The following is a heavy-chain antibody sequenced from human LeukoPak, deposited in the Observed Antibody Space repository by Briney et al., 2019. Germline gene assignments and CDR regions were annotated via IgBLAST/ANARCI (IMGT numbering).Heavy chain of an antibody. J-gene: IGHJ5*02. Sequence: GASVKVSCKASGYTFTSYDINWVRQATGQGLEWMGWMNPNSGNTGYAQKFQGRVTITRNTPISTAYMELSSLRSEDTAVYYCARQPRSITIFGVVIPNWFDPWGQGTLVTVSS. CDR1: GYTFTSYD. D-gene: IGHD3-3*01. V-gene: IGHV1-8*01. CDR3: ARQPRSITIFGVVIPNWFDP. CDR2: MNPNSGNT.